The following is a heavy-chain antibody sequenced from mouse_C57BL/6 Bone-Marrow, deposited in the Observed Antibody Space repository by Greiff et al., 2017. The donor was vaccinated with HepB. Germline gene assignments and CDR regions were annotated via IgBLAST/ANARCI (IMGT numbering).Heavy chain of an antibody. CDR2: IDPEDGDT. D-gene: IGHD1-1*01. CDR3: TIFIPTARSFAY. J-gene: IGHJ3*01. CDR1: GFNIKDYY. V-gene: IGHV14-1*01. Sequence: VQLQQSGAELVRPGASVKLSCTASGFNIKDYYMHWVKQRPEQGLEWIGRIDPEDGDTEYAPKFQGKATMTADTSSNTAYLQLSSLTSEDTAVYYCTIFIPTARSFAYWGQGTLVTVSA.